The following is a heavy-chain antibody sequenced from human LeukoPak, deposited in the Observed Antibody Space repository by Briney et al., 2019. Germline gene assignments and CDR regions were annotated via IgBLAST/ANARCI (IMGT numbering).Heavy chain of an antibody. Sequence: PGGSLRLSCAASGFTFSSYAMSWVRQAPGKGLEWVPAISGSGGSTYYADSVKGRFTISRDNSKNTLYLQMNSLRAEDTAVYYCAKPRGPIVVVPAAILGWGQGTLVTVSS. CDR3: AKPRGPIVVVPAAILG. V-gene: IGHV3-23*01. J-gene: IGHJ4*02. CDR2: ISGSGGST. D-gene: IGHD2-2*02. CDR1: GFTFSSYA.